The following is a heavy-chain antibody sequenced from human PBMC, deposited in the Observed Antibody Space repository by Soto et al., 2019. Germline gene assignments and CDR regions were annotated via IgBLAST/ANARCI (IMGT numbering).Heavy chain of an antibody. CDR1: GGSVTNSSYY. J-gene: IGHJ4*02. CDR2: VYYRGRS. D-gene: IGHD4-17*01. CDR3: VSQRTTVPTQAYFDY. Sequence: SETLSLTCTVSGGSVTNSSYYWGWIRQSPGKGLEGIGSVYYRGRSYSKSSVKSRVTISVDTSKNRFSLGLNSVTASDTAVYFCVSQRTTVPTQAYFDYWGPGALVTVSS. V-gene: IGHV4-39*01.